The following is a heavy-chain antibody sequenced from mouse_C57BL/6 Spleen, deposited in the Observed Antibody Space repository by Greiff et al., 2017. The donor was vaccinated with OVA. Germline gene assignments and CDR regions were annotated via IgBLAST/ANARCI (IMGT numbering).Heavy chain of an antibody. CDR2: ISSGGDYI. Sequence: EVQVVESGEGLVKPGGSLKLSCAASGFTFSSYAMSWVRQTPEKRLEWVAYISSGGDYIYYADTVKGRFTISRDNARNTLYLQMSSLKSEDTAMYYCTRDRATVGLFDYWGQGTTLTVSS. V-gene: IGHV5-9-1*02. CDR1: GFTFSSYA. CDR3: TRDRATVGLFDY. D-gene: IGHD1-1*01. J-gene: IGHJ2*01.